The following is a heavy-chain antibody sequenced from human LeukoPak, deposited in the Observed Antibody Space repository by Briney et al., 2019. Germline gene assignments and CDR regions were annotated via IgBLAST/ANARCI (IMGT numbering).Heavy chain of an antibody. V-gene: IGHV3-7*03. CDR1: GFTFSSYW. CDR3: AKRHYDFWSGFQNQMYYFDY. D-gene: IGHD3-3*01. Sequence: GGSLRLSCAASGFTFSSYWMSWVRQAPGKGLEWVANIKQDGSEKYYVDSVKGRFTISRDNSKNTLYLQMNSLRAEDTAVYYCAKRHYDFWSGFQNQMYYFDYWGQGALVTVSS. J-gene: IGHJ4*02. CDR2: IKQDGSEK.